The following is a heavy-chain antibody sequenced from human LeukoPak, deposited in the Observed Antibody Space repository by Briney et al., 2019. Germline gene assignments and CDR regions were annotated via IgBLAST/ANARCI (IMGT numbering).Heavy chain of an antibody. V-gene: IGHV1-24*01. Sequence: GASVKVSCKVSGYTLTELSVHWVRQAPGKGLEWMGGFDPEDGETIYAQKFQGRVTMTEDTSTDTAYMELSSLRSEDTAVYYCATLPAGLVYQGFEYWGQGTLVTVSS. CDR1: GYTLTELS. D-gene: IGHD6-13*01. J-gene: IGHJ4*02. CDR3: ATLPAGLVYQGFEY. CDR2: FDPEDGET.